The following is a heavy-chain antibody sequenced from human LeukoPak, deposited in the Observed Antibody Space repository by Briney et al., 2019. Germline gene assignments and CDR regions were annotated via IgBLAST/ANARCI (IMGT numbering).Heavy chain of an antibody. CDR3: ATTDSNGWSDY. CDR1: GGSISSSSYY. J-gene: IGHJ4*02. Sequence: PSETLSLTCTVSGGSISSSSYYWGWIRQPPGKGLEWIGSIYYSGSTYYNPSLKSRVTISVDTSKNQFSLKLSSVTAADTAVYYCATTDSNGWSDYWGQGTLVTVSS. CDR2: IYYSGST. V-gene: IGHV4-39*07. D-gene: IGHD6-19*01.